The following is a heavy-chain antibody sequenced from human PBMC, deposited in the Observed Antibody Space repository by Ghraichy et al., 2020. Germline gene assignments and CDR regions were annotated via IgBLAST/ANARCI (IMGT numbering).Heavy chain of an antibody. J-gene: IGHJ6*02. CDR1: GGSISSSSYY. CDR3: ARSVVGATDYYYGMDV. D-gene: IGHD1-26*01. V-gene: IGHV4-39*01. Sequence: SETLSLTCTVSGGSISSSSYYWGWIRQPPGKGLEWIGSIYYSGSTYYNPSLKSRVTISVDTSKNQFSLKLSSVTAADTAVYYCARSVVGATDYYYGMDVWGQGTTVTVSS. CDR2: IYYSGST.